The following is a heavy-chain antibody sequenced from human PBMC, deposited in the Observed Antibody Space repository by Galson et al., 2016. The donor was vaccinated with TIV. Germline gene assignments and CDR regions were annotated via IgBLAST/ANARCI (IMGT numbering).Heavy chain of an antibody. D-gene: IGHD3-22*01. J-gene: IGHJ6*02. V-gene: IGHV1-69*04. CDR1: GGTFDNYA. CDR3: ATARYDSGGYRNLYGMDV. CDR2: FIPSFVLA. Sequence: SVKVSCKASGGTFDNYAINWVRQAPGQGLEWMGRFIPSFVLANYARKSQDRVTITADKATSTAYMELSSLRSDDTAVYYCATARYDSGGYRNLYGMDVWGQGTTVTVSS.